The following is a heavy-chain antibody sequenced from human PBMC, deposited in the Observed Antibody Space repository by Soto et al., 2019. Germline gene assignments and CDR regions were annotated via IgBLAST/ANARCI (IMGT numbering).Heavy chain of an antibody. CDR3: AGEGEMPYYYYGLDV. J-gene: IGHJ6*02. CDR2: ISGYNGHT. Sequence: ASVKVSCKASGYTFTGYYMHWVRQAPGQGLEWMGWISGYNGHTKYAQKFQGRVTMTTDTSTSTVYMDLRSLRSDDTAVYYCAGEGEMPYYYYGLDVWGQGTTVTVSS. D-gene: IGHD3-16*01. V-gene: IGHV1-18*04. CDR1: GYTFTGYY.